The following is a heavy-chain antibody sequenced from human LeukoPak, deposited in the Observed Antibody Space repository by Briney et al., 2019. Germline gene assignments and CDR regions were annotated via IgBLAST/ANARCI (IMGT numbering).Heavy chain of an antibody. CDR3: AAGVYDSSGDYFDY. Sequence: PSETLSLTCTVSGGSISSYYWSCIRQPPGKGLEWIGYIYYSGSTNYNPSLKSRVTISVDTSKNQFSLKLSSVSAADTAAYYCAAGVYDSSGDYFDYWGQGTLVTVSS. V-gene: IGHV4-59*01. CDR1: GGSISSYY. D-gene: IGHD3-22*01. CDR2: IYYSGST. J-gene: IGHJ4*02.